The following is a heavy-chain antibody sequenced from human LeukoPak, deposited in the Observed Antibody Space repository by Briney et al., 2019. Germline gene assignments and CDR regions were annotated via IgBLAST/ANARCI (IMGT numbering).Heavy chain of an antibody. V-gene: IGHV4-39*07. D-gene: IGHD3-10*01. CDR1: GGSISSSSYY. Sequence: SETLSLTCTVSGGSISSSSYYWGWIRQPPGKGLEWIGSIYYSGSTYYNPSLKSRVTISVDTSKNQFSLKLSSVTAADTAVYYCARVIGVMRFAGFDYWGQGTLVTVSS. J-gene: IGHJ4*02. CDR2: IYYSGST. CDR3: ARVIGVMRFAGFDY.